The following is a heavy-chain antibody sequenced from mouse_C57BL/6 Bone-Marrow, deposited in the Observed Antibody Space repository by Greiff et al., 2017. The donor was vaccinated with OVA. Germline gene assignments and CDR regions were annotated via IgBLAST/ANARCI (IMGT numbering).Heavy chain of an antibody. D-gene: IGHD2-4*01. V-gene: IGHV1-47*01. Sequence: VQLQQSGAELVKPGASVKMSCKASGFTFTTYPIEWMKQNHGKSLEWIGNFHPYNDDTKYNEKFKGKATLTVEKSSSTVYLELSRLTSDDSAVYYCARPGDYDGDWFAYWGQGTLVTVSA. CDR3: ARPGDYDGDWFAY. CDR1: GFTFTTYP. J-gene: IGHJ3*01. CDR2: FHPYNDDT.